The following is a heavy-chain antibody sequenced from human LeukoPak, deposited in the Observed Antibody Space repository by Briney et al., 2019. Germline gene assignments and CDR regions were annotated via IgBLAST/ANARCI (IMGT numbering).Heavy chain of an antibody. J-gene: IGHJ3*02. CDR1: GYTFTGYY. D-gene: IGHD6-19*01. CDR3: ARVQGWDDAFDI. Sequence: GASVKVSCKASGYTFTGYYMHWVRQAPGQGLEWMGRINPNSGGTNYAQKFQGRVTRTRDTSIRTAYMELSRLRSDDTAVYYCARVQGWDDAFDIWGQGTMVTVSS. CDR2: INPNSGGT. V-gene: IGHV1-2*06.